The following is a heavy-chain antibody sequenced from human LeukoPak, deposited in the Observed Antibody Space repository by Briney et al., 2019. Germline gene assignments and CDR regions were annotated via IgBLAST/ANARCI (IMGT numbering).Heavy chain of an antibody. CDR1: GDSISTYY. CDR3: ARENSGGYLFDY. CDR2: THTSGNT. J-gene: IGHJ4*02. D-gene: IGHD3-22*01. Sequence: SETLSLTCTVSGDSISTYYWSWIRQPAGKGMEWIGRTHTSGNTIYNPSLTSRVTMSVDTSNNQLSLKLGSVTAADTAVYYCARENSGGYLFDYWGQGTLVTVSS. V-gene: IGHV4-4*07.